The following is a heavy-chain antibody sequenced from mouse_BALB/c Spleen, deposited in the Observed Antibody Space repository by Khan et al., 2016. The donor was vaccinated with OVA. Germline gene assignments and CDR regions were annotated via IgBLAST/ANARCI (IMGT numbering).Heavy chain of an antibody. Sequence: VQLQQPGPELVKPGASVKMSCKVSGYTFTNYIIHWVKQKPGQGLEWIGYINPYKDGSNYNEIFKGRATLTSDKSSSTAYMALSGLTPEESAVYYCAGYYGRSFWFACWGQGTLVTVSA. J-gene: IGHJ3*01. CDR1: GYTFTNYI. CDR2: INPYKDGS. V-gene: IGHV1S136*01. D-gene: IGHD1-1*01. CDR3: AGYYGRSFWFAC.